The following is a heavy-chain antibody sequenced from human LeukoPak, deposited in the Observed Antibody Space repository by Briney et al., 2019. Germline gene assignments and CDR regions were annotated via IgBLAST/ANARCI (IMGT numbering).Heavy chain of an antibody. J-gene: IGHJ4*02. D-gene: IGHD3-3*01. CDR1: GFTFSSYW. CDR2: IKQDGSEK. Sequence: GGSLRLSCAASGFTFSSYWTSWVRQAPGKGLERVANIKQDGSEKYYVDSVKGRFTISRDNAKNSLYLQMNSLRAEDTAVYYCARVDDFNFDYWGQGTLVTVSS. CDR3: ARVDDFNFDY. V-gene: IGHV3-7*01.